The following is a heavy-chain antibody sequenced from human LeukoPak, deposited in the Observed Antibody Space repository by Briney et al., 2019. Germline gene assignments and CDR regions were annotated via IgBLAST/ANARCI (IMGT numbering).Heavy chain of an antibody. CDR1: GFTFSSYA. V-gene: IGHV3-23*01. J-gene: IGHJ4*02. CDR3: ANSYGSWYRGAFYY. CDR2: ISGSGGST. D-gene: IGHD6-13*01. Sequence: GGSLRLSCAASGFTFSSYAMSWVRQAPGKGLEWVSAISGSGGSTYYADSVKGRFTISRDNSKNTLYLQMNSLRAEDTAVYYCANSYGSWYRGAFYYWGQGTLVTVSS.